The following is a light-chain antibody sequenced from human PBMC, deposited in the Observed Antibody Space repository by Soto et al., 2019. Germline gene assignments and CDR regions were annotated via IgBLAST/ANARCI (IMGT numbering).Light chain of an antibody. CDR3: HQYHNWPPLT. J-gene: IGKJ4*01. V-gene: IGKV3-20*01. CDR2: GAS. CDR1: QSVSSSY. Sequence: ENVLTQSPGTLSLSPGERATLSCRASQSVSSSYLAWYQQKPGQAPRLLIYGASSRATGIPDRFSGSGSGTDFTLTISRLEPEDFAMYYCHQYHNWPPLTFGGGTKVEIK.